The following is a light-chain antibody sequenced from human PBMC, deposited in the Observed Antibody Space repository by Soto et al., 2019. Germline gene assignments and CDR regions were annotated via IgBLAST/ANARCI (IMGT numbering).Light chain of an antibody. J-gene: IGKJ2*01. CDR3: QQYGSSPHT. V-gene: IGKV3-20*01. CDR1: QSVSSSY. Sequence: EIVLTQSPGTLSLSPGERATLSCRASQSVSSSYLAWYQQKPGQAPRLLIYGASSRATGIPDRFSGSGSGTAFTLTISRLEPEDFAVYYCQQYGSSPHTFGQGTTLEIK. CDR2: GAS.